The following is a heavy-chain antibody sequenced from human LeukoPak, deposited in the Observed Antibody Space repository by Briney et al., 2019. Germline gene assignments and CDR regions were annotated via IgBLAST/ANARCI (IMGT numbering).Heavy chain of an antibody. V-gene: IGHV3-11*01. D-gene: IGHD3-22*01. J-gene: IGHJ6*03. CDR3: ARDRGITMIYEDFYTDV. Sequence: EGSLRLSCAASGFTFSDYYMSWIRQAPGKGLERGSYISSSSSTKYYADYVKGRFTISRDNAKNSRYLQMNSLRAEDTAVYYGARDRGITMIYEDFYTDVWGKGTTVSVSS. CDR2: ISSSSSTK. CDR1: GFTFSDYY.